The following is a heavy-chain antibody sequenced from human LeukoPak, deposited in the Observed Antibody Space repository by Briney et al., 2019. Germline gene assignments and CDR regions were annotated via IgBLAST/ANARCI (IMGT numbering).Heavy chain of an antibody. V-gene: IGHV5-51*01. CDR3: ARLPPIAATLYWYFDL. CDR1: GYSFTSYW. J-gene: IGHJ2*01. D-gene: IGHD2-15*01. CDR2: IYPGDSDT. Sequence: GESLKISCKGSGYSFTSYWIGWVRQMPGKGLEWMGIIYPGDSDTRYSPSFQGQVTISADKSISTAYLQWSSLKASDTAMYYCARLPPIAATLYWYFDLWGRGTLVTVSS.